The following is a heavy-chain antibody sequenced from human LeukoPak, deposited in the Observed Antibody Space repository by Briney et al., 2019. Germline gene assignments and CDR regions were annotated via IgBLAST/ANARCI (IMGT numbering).Heavy chain of an antibody. CDR2: IYYSGST. J-gene: IGHJ4*02. Sequence: SETLSLTCTVSGGSISSSSYYWGWIRQPPGKGLEWIGSIYYSGSTYYNPSLKSRVTISVDKSKNQFSLKLSSVTAADTAVYYCARDRTYCGGDCYSQLDYWGQGTLVTVSS. CDR1: GGSISSSSYY. D-gene: IGHD2-21*02. V-gene: IGHV4-39*07. CDR3: ARDRTYCGGDCYSQLDY.